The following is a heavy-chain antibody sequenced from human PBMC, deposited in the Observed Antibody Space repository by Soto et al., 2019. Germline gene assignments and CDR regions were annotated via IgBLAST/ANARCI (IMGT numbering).Heavy chain of an antibody. V-gene: IGHV3-23*01. CDR3: AKGQYSGVAGGLDY. Sequence: GGSLRLSCAASGFTFSTYAMAWVRQAPGKGLEWVSGVSASGLNTDYADPVKGRFYISRDNSKNTLYLQMNSLRVEDTALYYCAKGQYSGVAGGLDYWGQGTLVTSPQ. D-gene: IGHD1-26*01. CDR1: GFTFSTYA. CDR2: VSASGLNT. J-gene: IGHJ4*02.